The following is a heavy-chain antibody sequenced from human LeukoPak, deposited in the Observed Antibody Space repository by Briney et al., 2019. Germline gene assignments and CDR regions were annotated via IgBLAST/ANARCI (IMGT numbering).Heavy chain of an antibody. CDR3: ATSTSLDY. CDR1: GGSFSGYY. Sequence: SETLSLTCAVYGGSFSGYYWSWICQPPGKGLEWIGEINHSGSTNYNPSLKSRVTISVDTSKNQFSLKLSSVTAADTAVYYCATSTSLDYWGQGTLVTVSS. V-gene: IGHV4-34*01. CDR2: INHSGST. J-gene: IGHJ4*02.